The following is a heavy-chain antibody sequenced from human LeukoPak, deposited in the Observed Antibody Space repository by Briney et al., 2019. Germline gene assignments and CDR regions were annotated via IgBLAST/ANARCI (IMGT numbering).Heavy chain of an antibody. V-gene: IGHV3-74*01. CDR1: GFTFSSYW. J-gene: IGHJ4*02. CDR3: AKDFDPSGVGEYYFDY. Sequence: GGSLRLSCAASGFTFSSYWMHWVRQAPGKGLVWVSRINSDGSSTSYADSVKGRFTISRDNSKNTLYLQMNSLRAEDTAVYYCAKDFDPSGVGEYYFDYWGQGTLVTVSS. D-gene: IGHD1-26*01. CDR2: INSDGSST.